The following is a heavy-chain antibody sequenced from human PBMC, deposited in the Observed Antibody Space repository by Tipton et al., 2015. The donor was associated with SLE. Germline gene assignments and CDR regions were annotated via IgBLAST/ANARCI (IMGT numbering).Heavy chain of an antibody. CDR3: ATGGYPDAYDM. CDR1: GGSISSSSDY. D-gene: IGHD2-15*01. J-gene: IGHJ3*02. V-gene: IGHV4-39*07. CDR2: VHYSGRT. Sequence: TLSLTCTVSGGSISSSSDYWGWIRRLPGKGLEWIGTVHYSGRTYYNPSLKSRVTNSVATSKTQFSLKLSSVTAADTAVYYCATGGYPDAYDMWGQGTMVTVSS.